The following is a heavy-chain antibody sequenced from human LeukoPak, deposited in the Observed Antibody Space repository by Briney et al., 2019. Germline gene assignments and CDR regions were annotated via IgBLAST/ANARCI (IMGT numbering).Heavy chain of an antibody. CDR1: GFTFSSYG. V-gene: IGHV3-23*01. J-gene: IGHJ4*02. CDR2: ISGSAYST. CDR3: AKSRGESRGASNY. Sequence: PGGSLSLSCAASGFTFSSYGMSWVRQAPGKGLEWVSTISGSAYSTYYADSVKGRFTISRDSSKNTLYLQMNSLRAEDTAVYYCAKSRGESRGASNYWGQGTLVTVSS. D-gene: IGHD1-26*01.